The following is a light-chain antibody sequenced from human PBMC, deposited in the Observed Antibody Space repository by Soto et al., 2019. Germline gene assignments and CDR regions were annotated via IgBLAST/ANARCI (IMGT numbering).Light chain of an antibody. Sequence: DIQMTQSPSSLSASVGDRVTITCRASQSISSYLNWYQQKPGKAPKLLIYTASSLQSGVPSRFSGSGSGTDFTLTSSNLQPEEFATYYCQQSYSTTTFGGGTKVEIK. CDR1: QSISSY. V-gene: IGKV1-39*01. J-gene: IGKJ4*01. CDR2: TAS. CDR3: QQSYSTTT.